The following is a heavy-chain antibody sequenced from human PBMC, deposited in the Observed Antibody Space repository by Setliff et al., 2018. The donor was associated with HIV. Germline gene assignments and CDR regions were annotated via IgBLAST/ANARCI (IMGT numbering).Heavy chain of an antibody. J-gene: IGHJ2*01. CDR2: IWPDDSDT. V-gene: IGHV5-51*01. D-gene: IGHD4-17*01. CDR3: ATSDRDSGPVDYFFDV. CDR1: GYSFTNYW. Sequence: PGESLKISCKASGYSFTNYWVGWVRQMPGNGLEWMGLIWPDDSDTYYNPSLKSRVTISLDTSKKSFSLRLTSVTAADTAIYYCATSDRDSGPVDYFFDVWGRGTLVTVSS.